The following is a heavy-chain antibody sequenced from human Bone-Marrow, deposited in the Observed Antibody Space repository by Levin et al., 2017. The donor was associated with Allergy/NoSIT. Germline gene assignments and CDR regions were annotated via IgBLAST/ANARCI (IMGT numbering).Heavy chain of an antibody. J-gene: IGHJ4*02. D-gene: IGHD4-23*01. Sequence: SGPTLVKPTQTLTLTCTFSEFSLSTSGVGVGWIRRPPGKALEWLALIYWDDEKRYRPSLKSRLTITKDTSKNQVVLTMPDMDPVDTATYYCSHGLFVSHGNSGDFYFDSWGQGTLVTVSS. CDR2: IYWDDEK. V-gene: IGHV2-5*02. CDR1: EFSLSTSGVG. CDR3: SHGLFVSHGNSGDFYFDS.